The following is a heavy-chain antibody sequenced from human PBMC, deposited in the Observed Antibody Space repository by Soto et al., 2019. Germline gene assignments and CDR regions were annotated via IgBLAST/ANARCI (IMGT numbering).Heavy chain of an antibody. CDR1: GGTFISYA. V-gene: IGHV1-69*06. Sequence: GASVKVSCKASGGTFISYAISWVRQAPGQGLEWMGGIIPIFGTANYAQKFQGRVTITADKSTSTAYMELSSLRSEDTAVYYCARQVIIQGHYVWGGHGPFYGMDVWGKGTTVTVSS. J-gene: IGHJ6*04. CDR2: IIPIFGTA. CDR3: ARQVIIQGHYVWGGHGPFYGMDV. D-gene: IGHD3-16*01.